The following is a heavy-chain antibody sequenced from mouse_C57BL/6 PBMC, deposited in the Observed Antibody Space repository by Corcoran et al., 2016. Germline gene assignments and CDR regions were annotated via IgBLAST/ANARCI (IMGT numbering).Heavy chain of an antibody. Sequence: QIQLVQSGPELKKPGETVKISCKASGYTFTTYGMSWVKQAPGKGLKWMGWINTYSGVPTYADDFKGRFAFALETSASTAYLQLKNLKHDDTATYFFARLSPHYLDYGGQGTTLTVSS. J-gene: IGHJ2*01. V-gene: IGHV9-3*01. CDR1: GYTFTTYG. CDR3: ARLSPHYLDY. CDR2: INTYSGVP.